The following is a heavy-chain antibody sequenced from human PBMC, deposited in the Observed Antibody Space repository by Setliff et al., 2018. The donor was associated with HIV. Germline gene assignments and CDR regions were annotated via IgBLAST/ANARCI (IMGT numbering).Heavy chain of an antibody. CDR3: ARGVDSSGHLDY. J-gene: IGHJ4*02. D-gene: IGHD3-22*01. Sequence: SETLSLTCAVYGGSFSAYYWTWIRQSPGKGLEWIGEINHSGINYNPSLKTRVTIAEDTSKNQFSLKLSSVTAADTAVYCCARGVDSSGHLDYWGQGTLVTVSS. CDR1: GGSFSAYY. CDR2: INHSGI. V-gene: IGHV4-34*01.